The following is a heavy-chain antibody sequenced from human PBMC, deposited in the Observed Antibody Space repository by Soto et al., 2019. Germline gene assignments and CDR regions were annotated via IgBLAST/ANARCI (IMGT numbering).Heavy chain of an antibody. V-gene: IGHV3-23*01. CDR2: ISSSGDRP. CDR1: GFTFSNYA. CDR3: ARNTIPHPPY. Sequence: EVQLLESGGGLVQPGGSLSLSCAASGFTFSNYAMSWVRQAPGKGLEWVSAISSSGDRPYYANSVKGRFTVSRDNSKNTLYLQMNSLRVEDTAIYYCARNTIPHPPYWGQGTLVTVSS. D-gene: IGHD1-1*01. J-gene: IGHJ4*02.